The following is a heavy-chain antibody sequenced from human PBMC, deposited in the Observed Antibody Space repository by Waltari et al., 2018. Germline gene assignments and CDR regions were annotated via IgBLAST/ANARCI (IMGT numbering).Heavy chain of an antibody. J-gene: IGHJ3*02. D-gene: IGHD3-22*01. CDR3: ARSYYYDSSGYYTNAFDI. V-gene: IGHV3-74*01. Sequence: EVQLVESGGGLVQPGGSLRLSCAASGFTFSSYWMHWVRQAPGKGVVWVSRINSEGSSTSYADSVKGRFTISRDNAKNTLYLQMNSLRAEDTAVYYCARSYYYDSSGYYTNAFDIWGQGTMVTVSS. CDR2: INSEGSST. CDR1: GFTFSSYW.